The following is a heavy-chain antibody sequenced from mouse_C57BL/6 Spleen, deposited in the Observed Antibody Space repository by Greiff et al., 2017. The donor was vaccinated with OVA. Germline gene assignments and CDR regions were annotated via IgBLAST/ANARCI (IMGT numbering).Heavy chain of an antibody. CDR1: GYTFTDHT. V-gene: IGHV1-78*01. J-gene: IGHJ1*03. D-gene: IGHD2-1*01. Sequence: VQLQQSAAELVKPGASVKISCKVSGYTFTDHTIHWMKQRPEQGLEWIGYIYPRDGSTKYNEKFKGKATLTADKSSSTAYMQLNSLTSEDSAVYFCAMIYYGNDWYFDVWGTGTTVTVSS. CDR3: AMIYYGNDWYFDV. CDR2: IYPRDGST.